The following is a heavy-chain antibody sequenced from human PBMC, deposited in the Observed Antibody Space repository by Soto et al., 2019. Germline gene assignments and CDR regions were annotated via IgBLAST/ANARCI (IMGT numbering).Heavy chain of an antibody. D-gene: IGHD6-19*01. Sequence: QPGGSLRLSCAASGFTFSNYAMNWVRQAPGKGLEWVSAISNSFSDGNTHYADSVKGRFTISRDNDKNQVVLTMTNMDPVDTATYYCAHRPSGWYLFDYWGQGTLVTVSS. CDR1: GFTFSNYA. V-gene: IGHV3-23*01. CDR2: ISNSFSDGNT. J-gene: IGHJ4*02. CDR3: AHRPSGWYLFDY.